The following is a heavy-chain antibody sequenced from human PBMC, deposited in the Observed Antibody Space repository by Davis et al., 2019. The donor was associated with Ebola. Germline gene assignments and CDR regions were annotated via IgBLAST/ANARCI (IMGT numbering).Heavy chain of an antibody. V-gene: IGHV3-23*01. CDR2: ISGSGGST. CDR1: GFTFSSYA. CDR3: AKDRSSLWGPFDY. Sequence: GGSLRLSCAASGFTFSSYAMSWVRQAPGKGLEWVSAISGSGGSTYYADSVKGRFTISRDNSKNTLYLQMNSLRAEGTAVYYCAKDRSSLWGPFDYWGQGTLVTVSS. D-gene: IGHD3-10*01. J-gene: IGHJ4*02.